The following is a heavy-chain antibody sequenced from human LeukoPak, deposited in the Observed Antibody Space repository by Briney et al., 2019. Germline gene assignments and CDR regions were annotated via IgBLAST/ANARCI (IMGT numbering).Heavy chain of an antibody. V-gene: IGHV4-39*07. D-gene: IGHD5-24*01. CDR2: INHSGST. CDR1: GGSVSSHTYY. CDR3: ARNVEMATTFHYFYYYMDV. Sequence: SETLSLTCTVSGGSVSSHTYYWGWIRQPPGKGLEWIGEINHSGSTNYNPSLKSRVTISVDTSKNQFSLKVSSVTAADTAVYYCARNVEMATTFHYFYYYMDVWGKGTTVTVSS. J-gene: IGHJ6*03.